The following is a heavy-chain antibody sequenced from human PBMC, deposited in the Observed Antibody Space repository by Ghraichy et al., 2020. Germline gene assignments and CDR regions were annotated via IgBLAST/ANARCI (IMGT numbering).Heavy chain of an antibody. CDR2: IKTKTDGGTT. Sequence: GESLNISCAASGFTFSYAWMSWVRQAPGKGLEWVGRIKTKTDGGTTDYAAPVKGRFTISRDDSKTTLYLQMNNLETEDAAVYYCTAHSGILNYFDYWGQGTLVTVSS. CDR1: GFTFSYAW. J-gene: IGHJ4*02. CDR3: TAHSGILNYFDY. V-gene: IGHV3-15*01. D-gene: IGHD1-26*01.